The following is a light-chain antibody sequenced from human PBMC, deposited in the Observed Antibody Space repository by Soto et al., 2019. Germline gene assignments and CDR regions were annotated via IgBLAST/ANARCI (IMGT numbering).Light chain of an antibody. J-gene: IGKJ1*01. V-gene: IGKV3-20*01. CDR1: QSVSSSY. CDR2: GAS. Sequence: EIVLTQSPGTLSLSPGERATLSCRASQSVSSSYLAWYQKKPGQAPRLLIYGASSRATGIPDRFSGSGSGTDFTLTISRLEPEDFAVYYCQQYGSSPQTFGKRTKVEIE. CDR3: QQYGSSPQT.